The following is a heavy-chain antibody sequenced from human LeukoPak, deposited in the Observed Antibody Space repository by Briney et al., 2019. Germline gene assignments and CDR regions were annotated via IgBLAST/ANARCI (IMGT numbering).Heavy chain of an antibody. Sequence: GASVKVSCKASGGTFSRYAISWVRQAPGQGLEWMGGIIPIFGTANYAQKFQDRVTITADESTSTAYMEMSSLRSEDTAVYYCARSPGGDPRGRLDHWGQGTLVTVSS. V-gene: IGHV1-69*13. CDR3: ARSPGGDPRGRLDH. D-gene: IGHD3-16*01. CDR1: GGTFSRYA. J-gene: IGHJ4*02. CDR2: IIPIFGTA.